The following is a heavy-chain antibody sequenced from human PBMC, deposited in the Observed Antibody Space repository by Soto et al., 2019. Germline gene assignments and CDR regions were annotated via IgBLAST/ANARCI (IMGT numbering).Heavy chain of an antibody. CDR3: ARDWPRNWNYEVYYHYGLDV. CDR2: ISSSSSYT. J-gene: IGHJ6*02. Sequence: QVQLVESGGGLVKPGGSLRLSCAASGFTFSDYYMSWIRQAPGKGLEWVSYISSSSSYTNYADSVKGRFTISRDNAKNSLYLQMNSLRAEDTAVYYYARDWPRNWNYEVYYHYGLDVWGQGTTVTVSS. D-gene: IGHD1-7*01. CDR1: GFTFSDYY. V-gene: IGHV3-11*06.